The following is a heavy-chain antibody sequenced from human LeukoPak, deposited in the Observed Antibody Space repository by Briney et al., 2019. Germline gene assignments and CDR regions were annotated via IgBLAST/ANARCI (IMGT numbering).Heavy chain of an antibody. CDR2: IHYSGST. J-gene: IGHJ4*02. CDR3: ARGGQLFDY. CDR1: GGSITNYY. D-gene: IGHD6-13*01. Sequence: SETLSLTCTVSGGSITNYYWTWIRQPPGKGLEWIGYIHYSGSTNYNPSLKSRVTISVDTSKNQFSLKLSSVTAADTAVYYCARGGQLFDYWGQGTLVTVSS. V-gene: IGHV4-59*01.